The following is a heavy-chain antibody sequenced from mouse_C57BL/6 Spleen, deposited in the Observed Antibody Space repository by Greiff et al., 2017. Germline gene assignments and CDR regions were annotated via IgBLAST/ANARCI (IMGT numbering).Heavy chain of an antibody. J-gene: IGHJ1*03. Sequence: EVQVVESGGGLVQPGGSLKLSCAASGFTFSDYYMYWVRQTPEKRLEWVAYISNGGGSTSYPDTVKGRFTISRDNAKNTLYLQMSRLKSEDTAMYYCARHTTVVARGWYFDVWGTGTTVTVSS. D-gene: IGHD1-1*01. CDR3: ARHTTVVARGWYFDV. CDR1: GFTFSDYY. CDR2: ISNGGGST. V-gene: IGHV5-12*01.